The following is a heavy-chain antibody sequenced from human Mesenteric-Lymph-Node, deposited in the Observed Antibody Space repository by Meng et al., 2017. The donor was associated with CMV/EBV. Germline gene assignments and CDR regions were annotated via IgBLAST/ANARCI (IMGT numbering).Heavy chain of an antibody. CDR1: GGSISSGNYY. V-gene: IGHV4-39*07. J-gene: IGHJ6*02. CDR3: ARIMVVTPSGYYYGMDV. Sequence: SETLSLTCAVSGGSISSGNYYWGWIRQPPGKGLEWIGTIYYSGSTNYNPSLKSRVTISVDTSKNQFSLKLSSVTAADTAVYYCARIMVVTPSGYYYGMDVWGQGTTVTVSS. D-gene: IGHD4-23*01. CDR2: IYYSGST.